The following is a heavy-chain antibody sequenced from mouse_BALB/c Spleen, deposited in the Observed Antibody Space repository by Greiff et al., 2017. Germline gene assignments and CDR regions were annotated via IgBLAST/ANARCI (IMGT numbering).Heavy chain of an antibody. CDR2: IWSGGST. D-gene: IGHD4-1*01. V-gene: IGHV2-4-1*01. CDR3: ASLTGFFDN. J-gene: IGHJ2*01. Sequence: QVQLQQSGPGLVQPSQSLSITCTVSGFSLTSYGVHWVRQSPGKGLEWLGVIWSGGSTDYNAAFISRLSISKDNSKSQVFFKMNSLQADDTAIYYCASLTGFFDNRGQGTTLTVSS. CDR1: GFSLTSYG.